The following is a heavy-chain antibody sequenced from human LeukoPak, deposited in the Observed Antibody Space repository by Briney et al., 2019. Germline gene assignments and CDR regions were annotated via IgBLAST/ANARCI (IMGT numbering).Heavy chain of an antibody. Sequence: GGSLRLSCAASGFTFSDYYMSWIRQAPGKGLEWVSYISSSGSTIYYADSVKGRFTISRDNAKNSLYLQMNSLRAEDTALYYCAKDRGYCSGGSCNLAYYYGMDVWGQGTTVTVSS. CDR2: ISSSGSTI. CDR3: AKDRGYCSGGSCNLAYYYGMDV. CDR1: GFTFSDYY. J-gene: IGHJ6*02. D-gene: IGHD2-15*01. V-gene: IGHV3-11*01.